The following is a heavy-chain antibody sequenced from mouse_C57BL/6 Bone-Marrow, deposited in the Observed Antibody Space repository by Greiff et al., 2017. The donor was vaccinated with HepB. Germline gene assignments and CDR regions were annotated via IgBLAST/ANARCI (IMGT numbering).Heavy chain of an antibody. CDR1: GYTFTSYW. V-gene: IGHV1-52*01. CDR2: IDPSDSET. D-gene: IGHD2-4*01. CDR3: ANDYGNAWFAY. J-gene: IGHJ3*01. Sequence: VQLQQSGAELVRPGSSVKLSCKASGYTFTSYWMHWVKQRPIQGLEWIGNIDPSDSETHYNQKFKDKATLTVDKSSSTAYMQLSSLTSEDSAVYYCANDYGNAWFAYWGQGTLVTVSA.